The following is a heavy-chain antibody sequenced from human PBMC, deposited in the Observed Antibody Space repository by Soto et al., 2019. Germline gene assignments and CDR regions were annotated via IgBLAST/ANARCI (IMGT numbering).Heavy chain of an antibody. Sequence: PSQTLSLTCAVSGDSVSSNIAAWNWIRQSPSSGLEWLGRTYYRSKWYTDYPVSVKSRITINPDTSKNQFSLQLNSVAPEDTAVYYCARDLSGRLDYWGQGTLVTVSS. CDR1: GDSVSSNIAA. J-gene: IGHJ4*02. D-gene: IGHD6-25*01. V-gene: IGHV6-1*01. CDR3: ARDLSGRLDY. CDR2: TYYRSKWYT.